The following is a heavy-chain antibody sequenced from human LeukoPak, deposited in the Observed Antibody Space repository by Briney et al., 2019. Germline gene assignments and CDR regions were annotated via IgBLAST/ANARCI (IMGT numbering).Heavy chain of an antibody. Sequence: GRSLRLSCTASGFTFGDYAMSWVRQAPGKGLEWVGFIRSKAYGGTTEYTASVKGRFTISRDDSKSIAYLQMNSLKTEDTAVYYCTRGGYSYGQIGYYFDYWGQGTLVTVSS. J-gene: IGHJ4*02. CDR1: GFTFGDYA. V-gene: IGHV3-49*04. D-gene: IGHD5-18*01. CDR2: IRSKAYGGTT. CDR3: TRGGYSYGQIGYYFDY.